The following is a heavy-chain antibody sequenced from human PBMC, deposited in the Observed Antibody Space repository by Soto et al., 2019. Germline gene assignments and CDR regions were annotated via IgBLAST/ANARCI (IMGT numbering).Heavy chain of an antibody. CDR2: IYYSGST. D-gene: IGHD3-16*02. CDR3: ARSSTNDYVWGSYRYYFDY. V-gene: IGHV4-30-4*01. Sequence: PSETLSLTCTVSGGSISSGDYYWSWIRQPPGKGLEWIGYIYYSGSTYYNQSLKSRVTISVDTSKNQFSLKLSSVTAADTAVYYCARSSTNDYVWGSYRYYFDYWGQGTLVTVSS. J-gene: IGHJ4*02. CDR1: GGSISSGDYY.